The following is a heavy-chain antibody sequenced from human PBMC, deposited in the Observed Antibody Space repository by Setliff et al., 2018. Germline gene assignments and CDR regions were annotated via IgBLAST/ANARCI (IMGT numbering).Heavy chain of an antibody. CDR3: ARDPLGEIAVAGHDAFDI. J-gene: IGHJ3*02. V-gene: IGHV4-39*07. Sequence: KPSETLSLTCTVSGGSISSSSYYWGWIRQPPGKGLEWIGSIYYSGSTYYNPSLKSRVTISVDTSKNQFSLKLSSVTAADTAVYYCARDPLGEIAVAGHDAFDIWGQGTMVT. D-gene: IGHD6-19*01. CDR2: IYYSGST. CDR1: GGSISSSSYY.